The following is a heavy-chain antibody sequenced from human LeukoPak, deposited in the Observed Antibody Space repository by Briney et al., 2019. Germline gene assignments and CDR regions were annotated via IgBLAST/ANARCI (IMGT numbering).Heavy chain of an antibody. CDR3: AKLIWFGTNLDY. D-gene: IGHD3-10*01. CDR2: ISYDGGNK. J-gene: IGHJ4*02. CDR1: GITFSSYG. Sequence: PGGSLRLSCEASGITFSSYGMHWVRQAPGKGLEWVAVISYDGGNKYYADSVKGRFTISRDNSKNTLYLQMNSLRAEDTAVYYCAKLIWFGTNLDYWGQGTLVTVSS. V-gene: IGHV3-30*18.